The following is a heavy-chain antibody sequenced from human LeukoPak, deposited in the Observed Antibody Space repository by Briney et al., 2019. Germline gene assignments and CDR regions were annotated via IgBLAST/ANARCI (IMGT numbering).Heavy chain of an antibody. V-gene: IGHV3-48*01. J-gene: IGHJ4*02. D-gene: IGHD5-18*01. CDR1: GFTFSSYS. Sequence: GGSLRLSCAASGFTFSSYSMNWVRQAPGKGLEWVSYISSSSSTIYYADSVKGRFAISRDNDKNSLYLQMNSLRAEDTAVYYCAKGGSQLWPHFGYWGQGTLDTVSS. CDR3: AKGGSQLWPHFGY. CDR2: ISSSSSTI.